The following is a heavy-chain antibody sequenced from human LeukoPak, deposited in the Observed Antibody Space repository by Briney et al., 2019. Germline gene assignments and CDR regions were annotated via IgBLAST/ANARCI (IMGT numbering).Heavy chain of an antibody. J-gene: IGHJ3*02. CDR1: GFTFDDYA. Sequence: PGGSLRLSSAASGFTFDDYAMQWVRQAPGKGLEWVSGISWNSGTIGYADSVRGRFTISRDNAKNSLYLQMNSLRAEDTALYYCAKHIRAYYDILTGYFHDAFDIWGQGTMVTVSS. CDR3: AKHIRAYYDILTGYFHDAFDI. V-gene: IGHV3-9*01. CDR2: ISWNSGTI. D-gene: IGHD3-9*01.